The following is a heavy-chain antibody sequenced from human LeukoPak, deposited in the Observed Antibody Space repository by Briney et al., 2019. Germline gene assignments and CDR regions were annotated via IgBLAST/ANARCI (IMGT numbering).Heavy chain of an antibody. V-gene: IGHV4-59*01. J-gene: IGHJ6*02. CDR1: GGSISSYY. D-gene: IGHD4-17*01. CDR2: IYYSGST. CDR3: ARVSRTTVTTYYYGMDV. Sequence: PSETLSLTCTVSGGSISSYYWSWIRQPPGKGLEWIGYIYYSGSTNYNPSLKSRVTISVDTSKNQFSLKLSSVTAADTAVYYCARVSRTTVTTYYYGMDVWGQGTTVTVSS.